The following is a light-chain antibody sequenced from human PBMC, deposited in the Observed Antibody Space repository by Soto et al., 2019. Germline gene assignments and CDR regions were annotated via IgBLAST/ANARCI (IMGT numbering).Light chain of an antibody. V-gene: IGKV1-5*03. Sequence: DIQMTQSPSTLSASIGDRVTITCRASQSFSAWLAWYQQKPGKAPKLLIYQATRLESGVPSRFSGSVSGTEFTLTISSLQPDDFATYYCQQYDAYVYTFGQGTKLEIK. CDR2: QAT. CDR1: QSFSAW. CDR3: QQYDAYVYT. J-gene: IGKJ2*01.